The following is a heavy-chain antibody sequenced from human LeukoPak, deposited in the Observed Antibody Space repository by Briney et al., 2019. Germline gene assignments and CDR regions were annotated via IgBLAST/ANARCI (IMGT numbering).Heavy chain of an antibody. CDR1: GASISSSSYY. Sequence: SETLSLTCSVSGASISSSSYYWGWIRQPPGKGLEWIASIYYSGTTYYNPSLKSRVTISADTYKNQFSLKLSSVTAADTAVYYCTSRGWIVGLVDYWGQGTLVTVSS. J-gene: IGHJ4*02. D-gene: IGHD3-22*01. V-gene: IGHV4-39*01. CDR2: IYYSGTT. CDR3: TSRGWIVGLVDY.